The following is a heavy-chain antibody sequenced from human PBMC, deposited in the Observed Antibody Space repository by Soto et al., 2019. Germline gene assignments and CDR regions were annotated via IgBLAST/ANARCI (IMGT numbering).Heavy chain of an antibody. Sequence: EVQLVESGGGLVQPGGSLRLSCAASGFTFSSYWMHWVRQAPGKGLVWVSRINSDGSSTSYADSVKGRFTISRDNAKNTLNLQMNSLRAEDTAMYYCARVPGDVTIFGVVTTHPYYYYMDVWGKGTTVTVSS. J-gene: IGHJ6*03. CDR2: INSDGSST. CDR3: ARVPGDVTIFGVVTTHPYYYYMDV. CDR1: GFTFSSYW. D-gene: IGHD3-3*01. V-gene: IGHV3-74*01.